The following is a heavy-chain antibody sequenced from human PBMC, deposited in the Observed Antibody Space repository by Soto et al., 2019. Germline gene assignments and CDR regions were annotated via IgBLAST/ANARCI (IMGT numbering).Heavy chain of an antibody. J-gene: IGHJ6*03. CDR3: ARGYCSSTSCLPYYYYYTDV. CDR2: IIPILGIA. Sequence: ASVKVSCKASGGTFSSYTISWVRQAPGQGLEWMGRIIPILGIANYAQKFQGRVTITADKSTSTAYMELSSLRSEDTAVYYCARGYCSSTSCLPYYYYYTDVWGKGTTVTVSS. V-gene: IGHV1-69*02. D-gene: IGHD2-2*01. CDR1: GGTFSSYT.